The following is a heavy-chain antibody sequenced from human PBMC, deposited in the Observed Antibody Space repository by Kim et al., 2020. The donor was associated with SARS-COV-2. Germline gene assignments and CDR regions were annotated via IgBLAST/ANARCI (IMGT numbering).Heavy chain of an antibody. Sequence: GGSLRLSCAVSGLSISNYWMHWARQAPGKGLVWVSRISSDVSITNYADSVKGRFTISRDNARNTLYLQMDSLRAEDTAVYYCVPGYYYTMYVWGQGTTVIVSS. J-gene: IGHJ6*02. CDR2: ISSDVSIT. CDR3: VPGYYYTMYV. D-gene: IGHD3-22*01. CDR1: GLSISNYW. V-gene: IGHV3-74*01.